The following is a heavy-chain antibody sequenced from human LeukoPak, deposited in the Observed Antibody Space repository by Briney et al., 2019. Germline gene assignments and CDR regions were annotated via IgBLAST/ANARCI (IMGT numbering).Heavy chain of an antibody. D-gene: IGHD3-16*01. CDR1: GGSFSGYY. V-gene: IGHV4-34*01. Sequence: NPSETLSLTCAVYGGSFSGYYWSWIRQPPGKGLEWIGEINHSGSTNYNPSLKSRVTISVDTSKNQFSLKLSSVTAADTAVYYCARGAHGYVGWFDSWGQGTLVTVSS. CDR3: ARGAHGYVGWFDS. CDR2: INHSGST. J-gene: IGHJ5*01.